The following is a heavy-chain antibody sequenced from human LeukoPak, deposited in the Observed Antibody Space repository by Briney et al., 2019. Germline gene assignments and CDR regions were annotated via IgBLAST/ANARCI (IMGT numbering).Heavy chain of an antibody. J-gene: IGHJ4*02. V-gene: IGHV4-39*01. CDR3: ARQTGSGLFSLP. CDR1: GGSLSSNSYY. CDR2: IYYSGST. Sequence: SETLSLTCTVSGGSLSSNSYYWGWIRQPPGKGLEWIGSIYYSGSTYYNASLKSRVTISVDTSKNQFSLKLSSVTAADTAVYYCARQTGSGLFSLPGGQGTLVTVSS. D-gene: IGHD3-10*01.